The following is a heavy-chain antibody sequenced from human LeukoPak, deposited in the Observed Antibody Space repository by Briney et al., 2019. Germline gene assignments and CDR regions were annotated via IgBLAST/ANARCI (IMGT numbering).Heavy chain of an antibody. V-gene: IGHV3-21*01. J-gene: IGHJ4*02. CDR3: ARGRGRTDYFDY. CDR1: GFTFSSYS. D-gene: IGHD2-15*01. CDR2: ISSSSSYI. Sequence: TGGSLRLSCAASGFTFSSYSMNWVRQAPGKGLEWVSSISSSSSYIYYADSVKGRFTISRDNAKNSLYLQMNCLRAEDTAVYYCARGRGRTDYFDYWGQGTLVTVSS.